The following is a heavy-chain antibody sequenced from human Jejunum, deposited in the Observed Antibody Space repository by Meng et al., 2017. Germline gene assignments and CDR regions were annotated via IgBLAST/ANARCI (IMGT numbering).Heavy chain of an antibody. CDR3: ATGTLLDMIVVVSITGADY. Sequence: GGSLRLSCAASGFTFSSHSMNWVRQAPGKGLEWVSSISVGSTYIYYADSVKGRFTISRDNAKNSVYLQMNSLRAEDTAVYYCATGTLLDMIVVVSITGADYWGQGTLVTVSS. CDR1: GFTFSSHS. CDR2: ISVGSTYI. J-gene: IGHJ4*02. D-gene: IGHD3-22*01. V-gene: IGHV3-21*01.